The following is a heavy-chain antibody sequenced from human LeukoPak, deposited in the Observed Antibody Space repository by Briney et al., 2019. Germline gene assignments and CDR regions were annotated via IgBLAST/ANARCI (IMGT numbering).Heavy chain of an antibody. J-gene: IGHJ4*02. V-gene: IGHV3-30*02. CDR2: IRYDGSNK. D-gene: IGHD2-2*01. Sequence: GGSLRLSRAASGFTFSSYGMHWVRQAPGKGLEWVAFIRYDGSNKYYADSVKGRFTISRDNSKNTLYLQMNSLRAEDTDVYYCAKEYCSSTSCYVSDWGQGTLVTVSS. CDR3: AKEYCSSTSCYVSD. CDR1: GFTFSSYG.